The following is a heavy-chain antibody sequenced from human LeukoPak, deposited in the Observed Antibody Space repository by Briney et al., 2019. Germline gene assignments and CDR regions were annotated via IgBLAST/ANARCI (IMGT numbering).Heavy chain of an antibody. Sequence: SETLSLTCTLSGRSITRGGYYWSWIRQHPGKGLEWIGYIYHDGNTYYNPSLKSRLTISVDTSKNQFSLNLTSVTAADTAVYYCARVPMGASYYYVDVWGKGTTVTVSS. CDR1: GRSITRGGYY. V-gene: IGHV4-31*03. J-gene: IGHJ6*03. D-gene: IGHD1-26*01. CDR2: IYHDGNT. CDR3: ARVPMGASYYYVDV.